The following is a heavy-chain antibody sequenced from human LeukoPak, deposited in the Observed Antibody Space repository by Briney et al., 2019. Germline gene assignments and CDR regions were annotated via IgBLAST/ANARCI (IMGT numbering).Heavy chain of an antibody. CDR1: GGSISSSDYY. V-gene: IGHV4-39*01. J-gene: IGHJ5*02. Sequence: SETLSLTCTVSGGSISSSDYYWGWVRQPPGKGLEWIGSIFYSGAAHCNPSLKSRVTISVDTSNNQFSLMLSSVTAADTAVYYCARRIANRNWFDPWGQGTLVTVSS. CDR3: ARRIANRNWFDP. D-gene: IGHD1/OR15-1a*01. CDR2: IFYSGAA.